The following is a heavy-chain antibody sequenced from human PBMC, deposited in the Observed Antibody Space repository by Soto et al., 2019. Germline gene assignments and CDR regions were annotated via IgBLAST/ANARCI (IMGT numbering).Heavy chain of an antibody. CDR2: IIPILGIA. V-gene: IGHV1-69*02. Sequence: QVQLVQSGAAVKKPGSSVKVSCKASGGTFSSYTISWVRQAPGQGLEWMGRIIPILGIANYAQKFQGRVTITADKSTSTAYMELSSLRSEDTAVHYCARKGGYQYYGMDVWGQGTTVTVSS. D-gene: IGHD3-16*01. CDR1: GGTFSSYT. CDR3: ARKGGYQYYGMDV. J-gene: IGHJ6*02.